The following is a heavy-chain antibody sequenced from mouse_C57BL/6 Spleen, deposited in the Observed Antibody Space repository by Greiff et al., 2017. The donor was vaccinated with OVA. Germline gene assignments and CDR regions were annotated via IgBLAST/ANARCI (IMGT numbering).Heavy chain of an antibody. V-gene: IGHV14-1*01. J-gene: IGHJ1*03. CDR2: IDPEDGDT. CDR3: TTYYGSHWYFDV. CDR1: GFNINDYY. Sequence: EVQLQQSGAELVRPGASVKLSCTASGFNINDYYMHWVKQRPEQCLEWIGRIDPEDGDTEYAPKFQGKATMTADTSSNTAYLQLSSLTSEDTAVYYCTTYYGSHWYFDVWGTGTTVTVSS. D-gene: IGHD1-1*01.